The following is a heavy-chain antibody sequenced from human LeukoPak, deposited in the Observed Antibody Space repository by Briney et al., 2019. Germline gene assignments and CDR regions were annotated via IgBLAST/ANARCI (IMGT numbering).Heavy chain of an antibody. CDR3: ARRSHFLTGDYYYYYYMDV. Sequence: SETLSLTCAVYGGSLSGYYWSWIRQPPGKGLEWIGEINHSGSTNYNPSLKSRVTISVDTSKNQFSLKLSSVTAADTAVYYCARRSHFLTGDYYYYYYMDVWGKGTTVTVSS. V-gene: IGHV4-34*01. J-gene: IGHJ6*03. CDR2: INHSGST. D-gene: IGHD3/OR15-3a*01. CDR1: GGSLSGYY.